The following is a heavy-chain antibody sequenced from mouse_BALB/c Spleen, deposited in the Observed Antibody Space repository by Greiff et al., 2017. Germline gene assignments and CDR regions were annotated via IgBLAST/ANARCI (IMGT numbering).Heavy chain of an antibody. CDR1: GFTFSSYT. V-gene: IGHV5-6-4*01. D-gene: IGHD1-2*01. Sequence: DVKLVESGGGLVKPGGSLKLSCAASGFTFSSYTMSWVRQTPEKRLEWVATISSGGSYTYYPDSVKGRFTISRDNAKNTLYLQMSSLKSEDTAMYYCTRAARYYGHYFDYWGQGTTLTVSS. CDR3: TRAARYYGHYFDY. CDR2: ISSGGSYT. J-gene: IGHJ2*01.